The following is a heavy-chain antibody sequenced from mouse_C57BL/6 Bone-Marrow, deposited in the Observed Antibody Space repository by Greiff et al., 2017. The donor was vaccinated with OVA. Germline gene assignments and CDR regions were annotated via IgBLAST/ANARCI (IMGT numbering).Heavy chain of an antibody. Sequence: VQLQQPGAELVHPRASVQLSCKAPRYTFPISWMQWVKQRPGQGLEWIGEIDPSDSYTNYNQKFKGKATLTVDTSSSTAYMQLSSLTSEYCAVYYCASAVFAYWGQGALVTVST. CDR2: IDPSDSYT. CDR1: RYTFPISW. J-gene: IGHJ3*01. CDR3: ASAVFAY. V-gene: IGHV1-50*01.